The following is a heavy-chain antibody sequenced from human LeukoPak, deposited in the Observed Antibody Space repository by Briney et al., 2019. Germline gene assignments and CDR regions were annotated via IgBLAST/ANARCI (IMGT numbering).Heavy chain of an antibody. Sequence: ASVTVSCKASGYTFTSYGISWVRQAPGQGLEWMGWISAYNGNTNYAQKLQGRVTMTTDTSTSTAYVELRSLRSDDTAVYYCARDWEYYGSGSYGGYFDYWGQGTLVTVSS. CDR2: ISAYNGNT. V-gene: IGHV1-18*01. D-gene: IGHD3-10*01. CDR3: ARDWEYYGSGSYGGYFDY. CDR1: GYTFTSYG. J-gene: IGHJ4*02.